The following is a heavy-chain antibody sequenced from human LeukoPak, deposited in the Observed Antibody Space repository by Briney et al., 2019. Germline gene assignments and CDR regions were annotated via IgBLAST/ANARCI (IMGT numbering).Heavy chain of an antibody. CDR1: GFTFNSYA. J-gene: IGHJ3*02. CDR3: ASMPDAFDI. CDR2: ISYDGSNK. Sequence: AGGSLRLSCAASGFTFNSYAMHWVRQAPGKGLEWVAVISYDGSNKYYADSVKGRFTISRDKSKNTLYLQMNSLRAEDTAVYYCASMPDAFDIWGQGTMVTVSS. V-gene: IGHV3-30-3*01. D-gene: IGHD2-2*01.